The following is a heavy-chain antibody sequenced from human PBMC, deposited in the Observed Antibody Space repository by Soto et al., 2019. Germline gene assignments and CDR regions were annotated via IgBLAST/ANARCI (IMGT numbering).Heavy chain of an antibody. CDR2: VSGSSGSK. CDR1: GFTFSSYA. J-gene: IGHJ4*02. Sequence: EVQLLESGGGLVQPGGSLRLSCAASGFTFSSYAMSWVRQAPGKGLEWVSSVSGSSGSKSYADSVKGRVTISRDNSKRTVYLQSNSLRAEDTAVYFCAKDWCSGTTCYSLQNWGQGTLVTVSS. CDR3: AKDWCSGTTCYSLQN. D-gene: IGHD1-7*01. V-gene: IGHV3-23*01.